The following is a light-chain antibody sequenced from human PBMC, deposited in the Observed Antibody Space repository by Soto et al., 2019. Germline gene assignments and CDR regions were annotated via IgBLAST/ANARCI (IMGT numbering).Light chain of an antibody. Sequence: EIVMTQSPATLSVSPGERATLSCRASQSVRSILAWYQQKPGQAPRLLIYDASTRATGIPARFSGSGSGTEFTLTISSLQSEDFAVYYCQQYNNWPLTFGGGTKVEIK. V-gene: IGKV3-15*01. CDR2: DAS. CDR3: QQYNNWPLT. J-gene: IGKJ4*01. CDR1: QSVRSI.